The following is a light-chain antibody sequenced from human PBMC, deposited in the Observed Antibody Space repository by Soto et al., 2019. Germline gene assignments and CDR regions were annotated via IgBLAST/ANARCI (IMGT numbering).Light chain of an antibody. Sequence: VVVTQSPLSLPVTLGQPASVSCRSSQSLISSDGNTYLHWFQQRPGQSPRRLIYRVSNRDSGVPDRFSGSGSATNFTLKISRVEAEDVGVYYCMQTTHWPRSFGPGTKVDIK. J-gene: IGKJ1*01. CDR2: RVS. CDR1: QSLISSDGNTY. V-gene: IGKV2-30*01. CDR3: MQTTHWPRS.